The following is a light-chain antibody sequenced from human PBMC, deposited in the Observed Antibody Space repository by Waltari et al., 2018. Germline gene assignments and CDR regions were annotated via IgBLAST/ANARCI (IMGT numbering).Light chain of an antibody. J-gene: IGKJ1*01. Sequence: EFVLTQSPGTLSLSPGERATLSCRVSQSVSRSLAWYQQKPGQAPRLLIYGASSRATGVPDRFSGSGSGTDFSLTISRLEPEDFAVYYCQHYVRLPVSFGQGTKVEIK. CDR2: GAS. CDR1: QSVSRS. V-gene: IGKV3-20*01. CDR3: QHYVRLPVS.